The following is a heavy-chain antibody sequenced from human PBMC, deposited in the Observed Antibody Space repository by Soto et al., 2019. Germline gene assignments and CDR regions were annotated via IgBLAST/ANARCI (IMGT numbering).Heavy chain of an antibody. Sequence: SVPFSCKSSLGTFSSYAINGVRPAPGQGLEWMGGIIPIFGTANYAQKFQGRVTITADESTSTAYMELSSLRSEDTAVYYCARGGNAYYYYYGMDGWGQGTTVTVSS. CDR2: IIPIFGTA. V-gene: IGHV1-69*13. CDR3: ARGGNAYYYYYGMDG. D-gene: IGHD2-15*01. CDR1: LGTFSSYA. J-gene: IGHJ6*02.